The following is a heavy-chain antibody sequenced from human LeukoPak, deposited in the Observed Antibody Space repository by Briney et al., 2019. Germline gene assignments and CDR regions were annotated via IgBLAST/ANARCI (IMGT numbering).Heavy chain of an antibody. CDR1: GFTFSSYG. Sequence: GGSLRLSCAASGFTFSSYGMSWVRQAPGKGLEWVSAISGSGGSTCYADSVKGRFTISRDNSMNTLYLQINSLRAEDTAVYYCASSTYYDILTPFDPWGQGTLVTVSS. J-gene: IGHJ5*02. CDR2: ISGSGGST. D-gene: IGHD3-9*01. V-gene: IGHV3-23*01. CDR3: ASSTYYDILTPFDP.